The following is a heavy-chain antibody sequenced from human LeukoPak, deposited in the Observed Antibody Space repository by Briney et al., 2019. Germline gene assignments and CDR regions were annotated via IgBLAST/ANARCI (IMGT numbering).Heavy chain of an antibody. Sequence: GGSLRLSCAASGFTFSSYGMHWVRQAPGKGLEWVAVISYDGSNKYYADSVKGRFTISRDNSKNTLYLQMNSLRAEGTAVYYCAKSDYYDSSGYLDYWGQGTLVTVSS. V-gene: IGHV3-30*18. CDR1: GFTFSSYG. D-gene: IGHD3-22*01. CDR3: AKSDYYDSSGYLDY. CDR2: ISYDGSNK. J-gene: IGHJ4*02.